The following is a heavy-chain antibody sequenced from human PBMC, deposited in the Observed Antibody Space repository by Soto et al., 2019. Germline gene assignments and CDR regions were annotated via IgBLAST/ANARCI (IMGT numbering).Heavy chain of an antibody. Sequence: WVPKRSSYERCGFPFGRYAMSWVRKAPGKGLEWVSAISGSGGSTYYADSVKGRFTISRDNSKNTLYLQMNSLRAEDTAVYYCAKARLLRPPCFDYWGQGTLVTVSS. V-gene: IGHV3-23*01. CDR1: GFPFGRYA. J-gene: IGHJ4*02. CDR2: ISGSGGST. CDR3: AKARLLRPPCFDY. D-gene: IGHD3-3*01.